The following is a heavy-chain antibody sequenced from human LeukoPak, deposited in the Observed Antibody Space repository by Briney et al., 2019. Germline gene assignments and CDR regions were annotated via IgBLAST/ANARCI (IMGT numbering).Heavy chain of an antibody. D-gene: IGHD2/OR15-2a*01. Sequence: PSETLSLTCTVSGGSISSYYWSWIRQPPGKGLEWIGYIYYSGSTNYIPSLKSRVTISVDTSKNQFSLKVTSVTAADTAMYYCARGRVIFDSWGQGILVTVSS. CDR1: GGSISSYY. V-gene: IGHV4-59*12. J-gene: IGHJ4*02. CDR2: IYYSGST. CDR3: ARGRVIFDS.